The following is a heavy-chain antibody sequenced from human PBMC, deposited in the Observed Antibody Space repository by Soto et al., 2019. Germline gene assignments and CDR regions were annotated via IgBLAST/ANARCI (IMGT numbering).Heavy chain of an antibody. CDR2: IFSNDEK. D-gene: IGHD3-10*01. CDR3: TRIEKGSATYT. V-gene: IGHV2-26*01. J-gene: IGHJ5*02. Sequence: QVTLKESGPVLVKPTETLTLTCTVSGFTLSNTRMGVSWIRQPPGKALEWLAHIFSNDEKSYSTSLKSRLTISKDTSKSQVVLSMTNMDPVDTATYYCTRIEKGSATYTWGQGTLVTVSS. CDR1: GFTLSNTRMG.